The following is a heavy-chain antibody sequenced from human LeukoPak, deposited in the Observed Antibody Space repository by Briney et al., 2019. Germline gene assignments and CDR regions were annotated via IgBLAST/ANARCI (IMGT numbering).Heavy chain of an antibody. CDR3: ARKRITMIAVDAFDI. CDR1: GGSFSGYY. J-gene: IGHJ3*02. V-gene: IGHV4-34*01. CDR2: INHSGST. Sequence: SETLSLTCAVYGGSFSGYYWSWIRQPPGKGLEWIGEINHSGSTYYNPSLKSRVTISVDTSKNQFSLKLSSVTAADTAVYYCARKRITMIAVDAFDIWGQGTMVTVSS. D-gene: IGHD3-22*01.